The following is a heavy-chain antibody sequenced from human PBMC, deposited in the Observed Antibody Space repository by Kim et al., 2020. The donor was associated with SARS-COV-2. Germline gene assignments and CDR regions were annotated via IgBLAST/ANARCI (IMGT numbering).Heavy chain of an antibody. Sequence: NPSLRSRVTMSVDTSKNQFSLKLSSVTAADTALYYCARDFADYEGDYFDYWGQGIVVTVYS. J-gene: IGHJ4*02. V-gene: IGHV4-4*07. CDR3: ARDFADYEGDYFDY. D-gene: IGHD4-17*01.